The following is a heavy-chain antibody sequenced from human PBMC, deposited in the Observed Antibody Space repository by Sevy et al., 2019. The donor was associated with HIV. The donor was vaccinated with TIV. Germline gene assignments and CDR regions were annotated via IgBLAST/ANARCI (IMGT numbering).Heavy chain of an antibody. J-gene: IGHJ6*02. D-gene: IGHD3-16*01. V-gene: IGHV3-9*01. CDR1: GFAFDDYA. CDR3: AKYLGGIETFDYYSYYGMDV. Sequence: GGSLRLSCAASGFAFDDYAMHWVRQVPGKGLEWVSGISWNSATIGYADSVKGRFTISRDNAKNSLFLKMNSLRAEDTDLYDCAKYLGGIETFDYYSYYGMDVWGQGTTVTVSS. CDR2: ISWNSATI.